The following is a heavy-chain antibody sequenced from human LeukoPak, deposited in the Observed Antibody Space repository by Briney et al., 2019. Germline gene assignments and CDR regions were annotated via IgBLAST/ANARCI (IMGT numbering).Heavy chain of an antibody. CDR2: IYYSGST. CDR3: ARGPDGGWYFDY. Sequence: SETLSLTCTVSGGSISSYYWSWIRQPPGKGLEWIGYIYYSGSTNYNPSLKSRVTISVDTSKNQFSLKLSSVTAADTTVYYCARGPDGGWYFDYWGQGTLVTVSS. CDR1: GGSISSYY. V-gene: IGHV4-59*01. J-gene: IGHJ4*02. D-gene: IGHD6-19*01.